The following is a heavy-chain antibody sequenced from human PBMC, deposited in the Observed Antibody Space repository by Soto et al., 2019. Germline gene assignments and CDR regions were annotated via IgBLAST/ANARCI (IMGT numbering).Heavy chain of an antibody. D-gene: IGHD3-10*01. CDR2: IYYSGST. V-gene: IGHV4-39*01. CDR1: GGSISSSSYY. J-gene: IGHJ4*02. CDR3: ARRGVTMVRGDYAFDY. Sequence: PSETLSLTCTVSGGSISSSSYYWGWIRQPPGKGLEWIGSIYYSGSTYYNPSLKSRVTISVDTSKNQFSLKLSSVTAADTALYYCARRGVTMVRGDYAFDYWGQGTLVTVSS.